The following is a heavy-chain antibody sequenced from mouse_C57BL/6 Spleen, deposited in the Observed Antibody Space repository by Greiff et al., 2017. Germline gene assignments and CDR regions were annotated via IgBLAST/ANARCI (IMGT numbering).Heavy chain of an antibody. V-gene: IGHV14-1*01. D-gene: IGHD3-3*01. CDR3: TTWAGMGAWFAY. J-gene: IGHJ3*01. CDR1: GFNIKDYY. CDR2: IDPEDGDT. Sequence: VQLKESGAELVRPGASVKLSCTASGFNIKDYYMHWVKQRPEQGLEWIGRIDPEDGDTEYAPKFPGKATMTADTSSNTAYLQLSSLTSEDTAVYYWTTWAGMGAWFAYWGQGTLVTVSA.